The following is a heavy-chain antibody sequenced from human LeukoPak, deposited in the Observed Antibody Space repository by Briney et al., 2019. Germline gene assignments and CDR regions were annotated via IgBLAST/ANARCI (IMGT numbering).Heavy chain of an antibody. CDR1: GYTLTELS. CDR2: FDPEDGET. V-gene: IGHV1-24*01. CDR3: AAVGYCTNGVCYTGGRNWFDP. D-gene: IGHD2-8*01. J-gene: IGHJ5*02. Sequence: ASVKVSCKVSGYTLTELSMHWVRQAPGTGLEWMGGFDPEDGETIYAQKFQGRVTMTEDTSTDTAYMELSSLRSEDTAVYYCAAVGYCTNGVCYTGGRNWFDPWGQGTLVTVSS.